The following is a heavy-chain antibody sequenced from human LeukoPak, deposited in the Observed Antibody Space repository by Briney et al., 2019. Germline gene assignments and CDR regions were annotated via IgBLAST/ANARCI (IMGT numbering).Heavy chain of an antibody. J-gene: IGHJ4*02. CDR3: AKGRGYSYVLDY. D-gene: IGHD5-18*01. Sequence: GGSLRLSCAASGFTFSSYSMNWVRQAPGKGLEWVSSISSSSSYIYYADSVKGRFTISRDNSKNSLYLQMNSLRTEDTALYYCAKGRGYSYVLDYWGQGTLVTASS. V-gene: IGHV3-21*04. CDR1: GFTFSSYS. CDR2: ISSSSSYI.